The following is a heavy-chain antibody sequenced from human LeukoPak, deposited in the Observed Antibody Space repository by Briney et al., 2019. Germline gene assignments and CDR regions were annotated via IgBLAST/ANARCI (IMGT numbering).Heavy chain of an antibody. V-gene: IGHV1-69*04. CDR2: IIPILGIA. Sequence: TSVKLSCKASGATFSSYAISWVRQAPGQGLEWMGRIIPILGIANYAQKFQGRVTITADKSTSTAYMELSSLRSEDTAVYYCARDYFFSYYDSSGYSNFDYWGQGTLVTVSS. CDR3: ARDYFFSYYDSSGYSNFDY. D-gene: IGHD3-22*01. CDR1: GATFSSYA. J-gene: IGHJ4*02.